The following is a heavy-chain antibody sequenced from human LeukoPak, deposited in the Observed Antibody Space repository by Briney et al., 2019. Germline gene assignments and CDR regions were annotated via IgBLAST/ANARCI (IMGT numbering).Heavy chain of an antibody. CDR2: IYHSGST. CDR3: ARAFRGIFGVFEAFDI. V-gene: IGHV4-38-2*02. J-gene: IGHJ3*02. D-gene: IGHD3-3*01. Sequence: SETLSLTCTVSGYSINSGYYWAWIRQPPGKGLQWIGSIYHSGSTYYNPSLKSRVTISIDTSKNQFSLKLSSVTAADTAVYYCARAFRGIFGVFEAFDIWGQGTMVTVSS. CDR1: GYSINSGYY.